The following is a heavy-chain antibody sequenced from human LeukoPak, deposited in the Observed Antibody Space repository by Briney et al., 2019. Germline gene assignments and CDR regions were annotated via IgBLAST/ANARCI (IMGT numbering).Heavy chain of an antibody. CDR2: IYYSGST. CDR1: GGSISSSSYY. D-gene: IGHD6-19*01. Sequence: PSETLSLTCTVSGGSISSSSYYWGWIRQPPGKGLEWIGSIYYSGSTYYNPSLKSRVTISVDTSKNQFSLKLSSVTAADTAVYYCARGSSGWYGRWFDPWGQGTLVTVSS. V-gene: IGHV4-39*07. J-gene: IGHJ5*02. CDR3: ARGSSGWYGRWFDP.